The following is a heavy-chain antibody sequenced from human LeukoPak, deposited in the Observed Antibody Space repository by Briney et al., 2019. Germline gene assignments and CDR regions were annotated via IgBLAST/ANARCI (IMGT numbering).Heavy chain of an antibody. CDR1: GFSVSSNY. J-gene: IGHJ5*02. CDR2: IYSGGST. CDR3: ARVLSAAGTTSNWFDP. D-gene: IGHD6-13*01. Sequence: GRSLTLSCAAAGFSVSSNYMSWVRHAPGKWLEWVSFIYSGGSTYYPDSVKDRFTISRDNSKITLYIQMNSLRAEDTDVYYCARVLSAAGTTSNWFDPWGQGTLVTVSS. V-gene: IGHV3-53*01.